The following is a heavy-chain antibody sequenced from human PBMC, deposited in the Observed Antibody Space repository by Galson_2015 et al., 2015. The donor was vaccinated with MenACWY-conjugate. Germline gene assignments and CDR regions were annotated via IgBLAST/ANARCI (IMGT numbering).Heavy chain of an antibody. CDR1: GGTFSNYG. D-gene: IGHD6-6*01. J-gene: IGHJ6*02. CDR3: ARDMDNSSHLDHEYYGLDV. V-gene: IGHV1-69*04. Sequence: SVKVSCKASGGTFSNYGFSWVRQAPGQGLEWMGRVIPMLGIANYAQKFNGRVTIIADKSTSTAYIELSSLRSEDTAVYYCARDMDNSSHLDHEYYGLDVWGQGTLVTVSS. CDR2: VIPMLGIA.